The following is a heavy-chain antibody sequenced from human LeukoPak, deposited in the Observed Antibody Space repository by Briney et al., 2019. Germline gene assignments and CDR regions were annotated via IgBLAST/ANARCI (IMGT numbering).Heavy chain of an antibody. CDR2: IWYDGSNK. CDR3: ATAVASSSGWYADY. Sequence: PGGSLRLSCAASGFTFSSYGMHWVRQAPGKGLEWVEFIWYDGSNKYYADSVKGRFTVSRDNSKNTLYLQMNSLRAEDTAVYYCATAVASSSGWYADYWGQGTLVTVSS. J-gene: IGHJ4*02. V-gene: IGHV3-30*02. CDR1: GFTFSSYG. D-gene: IGHD6-19*01.